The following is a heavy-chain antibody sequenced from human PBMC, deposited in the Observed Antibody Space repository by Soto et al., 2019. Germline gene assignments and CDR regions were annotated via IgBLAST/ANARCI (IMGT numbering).Heavy chain of an antibody. Sequence: EVQLVESGGGLVQPGGSLRLSCAASGFTVSSNYMSWVRQAPGKGLEWVSVIYSGGSTYYADSVKGRFTISRDNSKNTLYLQMNSLRAEDTAVYYCARDKGDSSGWYYDYWGQGTLVTVSS. CDR2: IYSGGST. J-gene: IGHJ4*02. CDR3: ARDKGDSSGWYYDY. D-gene: IGHD6-19*01. V-gene: IGHV3-66*01. CDR1: GFTVSSNY.